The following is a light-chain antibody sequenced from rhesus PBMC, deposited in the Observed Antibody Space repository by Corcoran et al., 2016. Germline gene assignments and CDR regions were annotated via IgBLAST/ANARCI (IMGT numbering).Light chain of an antibody. CDR3: LQYSSSPFT. J-gene: IGKJ3*01. CDR1: PGIISW. V-gene: IGKV1-22*01. CDR2: TAS. Sequence: DIQMTQSPSSLSASVGDKVTITCHAIPGIISWLAWYQQKPGKAPKLLIYTASSLQSGVPSRFSGSGSGTDYTLTISSLPSEDFATYYCLQYSSSPFTFGPGTKLDIK.